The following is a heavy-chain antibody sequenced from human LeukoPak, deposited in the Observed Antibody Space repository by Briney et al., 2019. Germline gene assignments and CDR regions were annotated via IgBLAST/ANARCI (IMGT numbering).Heavy chain of an antibody. Sequence: SETLSLTCTVSGGSISSSSYYWGWIRQPPGKGLEWIGSIYYSGSTYYNPSLKSRVTISVDTSKNQFSLKLSSVTAADTAVYYCARVQQQLGAGYYYYMDVWGKGTTVTVSS. J-gene: IGHJ6*03. CDR1: GGSISSSSYY. V-gene: IGHV4-39*07. CDR2: IYYSGST. CDR3: ARVQQQLGAGYYYYMDV. D-gene: IGHD6-13*01.